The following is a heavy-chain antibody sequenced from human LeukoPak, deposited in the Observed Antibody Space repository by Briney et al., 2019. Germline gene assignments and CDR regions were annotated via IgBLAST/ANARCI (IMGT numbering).Heavy chain of an antibody. Sequence: SETLSLTCSVSGYSVSSGFYWGWIRQPPGKGLEWIGSIYYSGSTYYNPSLKSRVTISVDTSKNQFSLKLSSVTAADTAVYYCARGRDTVRYYYYYMDVWGKGTTVTVSS. CDR3: ARGRDTVRYYYYYMDV. D-gene: IGHD5-18*01. CDR1: GYSVSSGFY. CDR2: IYYSGST. J-gene: IGHJ6*03. V-gene: IGHV4-38-2*02.